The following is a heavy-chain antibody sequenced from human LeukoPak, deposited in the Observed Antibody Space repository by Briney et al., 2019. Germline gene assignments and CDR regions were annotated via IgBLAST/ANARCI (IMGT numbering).Heavy chain of an antibody. CDR1: GGSISSYY. J-gene: IGHJ2*01. CDR3: ARGQYHLLYWYFDL. D-gene: IGHD2-2*01. Sequence: SETLSLTCTVSGGSISSYYWSWIRQPAGKGLEWIGRIYSSGSTNYNPSLKSRVTMSVDTSKNQFSLKLRSVTAAGTAVYDCARGQYHLLYWYFDLWGRGTLVTVSS. V-gene: IGHV4-4*07. CDR2: IYSSGST.